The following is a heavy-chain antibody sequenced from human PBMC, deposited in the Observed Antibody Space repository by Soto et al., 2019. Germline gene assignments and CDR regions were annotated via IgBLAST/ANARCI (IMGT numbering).Heavy chain of an antibody. D-gene: IGHD3-9*01. CDR1: GDCIIKGEYY. CDR3: VSGYYHILSGPDRKYFFDN. V-gene: IGHV4-30-4*01. Sequence: PSETLSLTCTVSGDCIIKGEYYWTWIRQSPGKGLEWIGYIYYSGDTYYNPSLKSRVMISVDTSKNQFSLNLSSVTVADTALYYCVSGYYHILSGPDRKYFFDNWGQGALVTVSS. CDR2: IYYSGDT. J-gene: IGHJ4*02.